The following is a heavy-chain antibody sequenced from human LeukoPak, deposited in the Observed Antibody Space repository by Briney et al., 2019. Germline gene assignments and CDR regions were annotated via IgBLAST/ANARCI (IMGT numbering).Heavy chain of an antibody. CDR3: AIDPRLIEQWLAFDY. CDR1: GYTLTELS. Sequence: ASVKVSCKVSGYTLTELSMHWVRQAPGKGLEWMGGFDPEDGETIYAQKFQGRVTMTEDTSTDPAHMELSSLRSEETAVYYCAIDPRLIEQWLAFDYWGQGTLVTVSS. V-gene: IGHV1-24*01. D-gene: IGHD6-19*01. J-gene: IGHJ4*02. CDR2: FDPEDGET.